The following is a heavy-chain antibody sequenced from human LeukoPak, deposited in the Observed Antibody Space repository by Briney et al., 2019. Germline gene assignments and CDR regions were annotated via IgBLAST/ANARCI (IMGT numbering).Heavy chain of an antibody. CDR3: ARGGYSSPWATLHY. D-gene: IGHD6-19*01. J-gene: IGHJ4*02. CDR2: VYIGGTT. Sequence: GGSLRLSCAASGFTVSSNYMSWVRQAPGKGLEWVSVVYIGGTTYYADSVKGRFTISRDNSKNTVYLQMNSLRADDTAVYYCARGGYSSPWATLHYWGQGTLVTVSS. CDR1: GFTVSSNY. V-gene: IGHV3-53*01.